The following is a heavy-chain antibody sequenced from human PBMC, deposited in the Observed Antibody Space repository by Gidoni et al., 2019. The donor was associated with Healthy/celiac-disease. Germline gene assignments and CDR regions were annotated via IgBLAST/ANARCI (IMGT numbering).Heavy chain of an antibody. V-gene: IGHV4-31*03. CDR2: IYYSGST. D-gene: IGHD2-15*01. CDR1: GCSISSGGYY. CDR3: ARVVVVVVVAALDP. J-gene: IGHJ5*02. Sequence: QVQLQESGPGLVKPSQTLSLTCTVSGCSISSGGYYWSWIRQHPGKGLEWIGYIYYSGSTYYNPSLKSRVTISVDTSKNQFSLKLSSVTAADTAVYYCARVVVVVVVAALDPWGQGTLVTVSS.